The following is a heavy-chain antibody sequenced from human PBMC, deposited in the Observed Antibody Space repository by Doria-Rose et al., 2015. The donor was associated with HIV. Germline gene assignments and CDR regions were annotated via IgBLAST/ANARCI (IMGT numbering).Heavy chain of an antibody. Sequence: VQLMESGGGVVQPGGSLRLSCAASGFTFSNYGMHWVRQAPGKGLEWVAFIRYDGTNKFSIDSVRGRFTISRDNSNNTLYLQMNSLRPEDTAVYFCAKGRHYSSSRYYCDYWGQGTLVTVSS. V-gene: IGHV3-30*02. J-gene: IGHJ4*02. D-gene: IGHD6-13*01. CDR1: GFTFSNYG. CDR2: IRYDGTNK. CDR3: AKGRHYSSSRYYCDY.